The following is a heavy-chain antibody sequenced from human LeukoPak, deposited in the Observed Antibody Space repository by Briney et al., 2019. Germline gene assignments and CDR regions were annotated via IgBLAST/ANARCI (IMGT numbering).Heavy chain of an antibody. V-gene: IGHV4-59*08. Sequence: SETLSLTCTVSGGSISTYYWSWLRQPPGKGLEWIGYVYYSGITDYNPSLKSRVTISVDTSKSQFSLKLSSVTAADAAVYYCARHLTSGDYFDYWGQGTLVTVSS. CDR3: ARHLTSGDYFDY. J-gene: IGHJ4*02. CDR2: VYYSGIT. CDR1: GGSISTYY. D-gene: IGHD4-17*01.